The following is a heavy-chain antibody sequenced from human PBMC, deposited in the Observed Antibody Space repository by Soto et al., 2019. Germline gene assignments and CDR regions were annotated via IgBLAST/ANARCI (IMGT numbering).Heavy chain of an antibody. CDR2: IYYSGST. CDR3: ARDHRGLTYYYDSSGYLHAFDI. Sequence: SETLSLTCTVSGGSISSGGYYWSWIRQHPGKGLEWIGYIYYSGSTYYNPSLKSRVTISVDTSKNQFSLKLSSVTAADTAVYYCARDHRGLTYYYDSSGYLHAFDIWGQGTMVTVSS. V-gene: IGHV4-31*03. D-gene: IGHD3-22*01. CDR1: GGSISSGGYY. J-gene: IGHJ3*02.